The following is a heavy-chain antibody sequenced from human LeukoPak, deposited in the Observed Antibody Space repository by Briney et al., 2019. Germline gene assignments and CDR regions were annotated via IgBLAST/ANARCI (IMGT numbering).Heavy chain of an antibody. J-gene: IGHJ4*02. V-gene: IGHV3-30*18. Sequence: GGSLWLDCAGYGFTFSSFGLGWDRQAPGKGLEWVAVISYDGSNKSYADYVKGRFPISRDNSKNTLYLQMNSLRAEDTAVYYCAKAYSGYEFDYWGQGTLVTVSS. CDR3: AKAYSGYEFDY. CDR1: GFTFSSFG. D-gene: IGHD5-12*01. CDR2: ISYDGSNK.